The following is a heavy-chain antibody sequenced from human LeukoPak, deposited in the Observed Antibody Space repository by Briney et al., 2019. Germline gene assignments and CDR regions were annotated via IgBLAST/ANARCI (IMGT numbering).Heavy chain of an antibody. Sequence: ASVKVSCKASGYTFTGYYMHWVRQAPGQGLEWMGWINPNSGGTNYAQKFQGWVTMTRDTSISTAYMELSRLRSDDTAVYYCARTHYYDSSGLSGDYYGMDVWGQGTTVTVSS. V-gene: IGHV1-2*04. CDR3: ARTHYYDSSGLSGDYYGMDV. CDR1: GYTFTGYY. CDR2: INPNSGGT. D-gene: IGHD3-22*01. J-gene: IGHJ6*02.